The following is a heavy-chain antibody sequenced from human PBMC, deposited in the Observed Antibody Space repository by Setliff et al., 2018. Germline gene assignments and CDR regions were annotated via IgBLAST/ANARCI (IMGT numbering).Heavy chain of an antibody. Sequence: ASVKVSCKTSAYSFSGYYIHWVRQAPGQGLEWMGWINTNNGGTKYAQTFQGRVTMTRDTSITTAYMELSRLTSDDTAVYYCVRSSAPQVVLAADFDFWGQGTPVTVSS. CDR3: VRSSAPQVVLAADFDF. V-gene: IGHV1-2*02. CDR1: AYSFSGYY. D-gene: IGHD6-19*01. J-gene: IGHJ4*02. CDR2: INTNNGGT.